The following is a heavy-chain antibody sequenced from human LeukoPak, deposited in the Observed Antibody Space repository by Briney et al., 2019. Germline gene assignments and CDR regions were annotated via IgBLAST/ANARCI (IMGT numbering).Heavy chain of an antibody. Sequence: GASVKVSCKASGYTFTSCDIIWVRQATGQGLEWMGYMNPNSGNTGYAQKFQGRVTMTRNTSISTAYMELSSLRSEDTAVYYCTRELRSDSHWGQGTLVTVSS. CDR2: MNPNSGNT. V-gene: IGHV1-8*01. CDR1: GYTFTSCD. J-gene: IGHJ4*02. CDR3: TRELRSDSH.